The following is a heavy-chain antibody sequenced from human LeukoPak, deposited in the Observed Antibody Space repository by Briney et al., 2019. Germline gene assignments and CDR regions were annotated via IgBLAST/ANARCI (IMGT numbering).Heavy chain of an antibody. CDR1: GFTFSDYY. J-gene: IGHJ6*03. Sequence: TGGSLRLSCAASGFTFSDYYMSWIRQAPGKGLEWVSHISSSGSTIYYADSVKGRFTISRDNAKNSQYLQMNSLRAEDTAVYYCASLVMSGYYYMDVWGKGTTVTVSS. D-gene: IGHD3-16*01. CDR2: ISSSGSTI. CDR3: ASLVMSGYYYMDV. V-gene: IGHV3-11*04.